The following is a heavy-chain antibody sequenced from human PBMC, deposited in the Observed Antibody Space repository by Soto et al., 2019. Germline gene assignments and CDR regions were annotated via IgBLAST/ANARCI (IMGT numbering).Heavy chain of an antibody. CDR1: GFTFSSYA. D-gene: IGHD6-13*01. CDR2: ISGSGGST. J-gene: IGHJ4*02. CDR3: AKGLLNGRWYAAD. Sequence: GGSLRLSCAASGFTFSSYAMSWVRQAPGKGLEWVSAISGSGGSTYYADSVKGRFTISRDNSKNTLYLQMNSPGAEDTAVYYCAKGLLNGRWYAADWGQGTLVTVSS. V-gene: IGHV3-23*01.